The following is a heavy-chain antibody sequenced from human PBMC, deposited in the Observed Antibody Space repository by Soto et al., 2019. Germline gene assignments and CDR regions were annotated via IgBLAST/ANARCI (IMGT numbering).Heavy chain of an antibody. J-gene: IGHJ6*02. CDR1: GFTFDDYA. CDR2: ISWNSGSI. V-gene: IGHV3-9*01. CDR3: AKGSPRSSGWRYYYYGMDV. Sequence: EVQLVESGGGLVQPGRSLRLSCAASGFTFDDYAMHWVRQAPGKGLEWVSGISWNSGSIGYADSVKGRFTISRDNAKNSLYLQMNSLRAEDTALYYCAKGSPRSSGWRYYYYGMDVWGQGTTVTVSS. D-gene: IGHD6-19*01.